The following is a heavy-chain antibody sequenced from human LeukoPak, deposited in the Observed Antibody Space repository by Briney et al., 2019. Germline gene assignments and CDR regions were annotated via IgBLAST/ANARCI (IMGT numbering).Heavy chain of an antibody. D-gene: IGHD3-10*01. V-gene: IGHV1-2*02. CDR1: GYTFTAHY. CDR2: IDPNSGGT. Sequence: ASVKVSCKTSGYTFTAHYIHWVRQAPGQGLEWMGWIDPNSGGTNYAQKFLGSVTMTGDTSINTAFMEIRRLRSVDTAIYYCARGRGTTMVRGVITNYFDLWGRGSLVTVSS. J-gene: IGHJ2*01. CDR3: ARGRGTTMVRGVITNYFDL.